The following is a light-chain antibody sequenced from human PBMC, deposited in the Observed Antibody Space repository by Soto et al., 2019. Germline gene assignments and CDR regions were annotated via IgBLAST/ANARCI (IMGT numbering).Light chain of an antibody. CDR2: EAS. CDR1: QSVGNN. V-gene: IGKV3-11*01. J-gene: IGKJ4*01. CDR3: QQHAHWPLT. Sequence: EIVLTQSPATVSLSPGERATLSCRASQSVGNNLAWYQQKPGQAPGLLIYEASTRATGIPARFSGSGSGTDFTLTISSLEPEDFAVYYCQQHAHWPLTFGGGTKVEIK.